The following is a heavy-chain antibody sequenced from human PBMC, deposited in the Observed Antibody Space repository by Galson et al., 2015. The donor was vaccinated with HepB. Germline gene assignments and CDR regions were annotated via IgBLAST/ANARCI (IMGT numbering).Heavy chain of an antibody. CDR1: GYSFTTYW. CDR3: ARRGKPGYSSGWYNY. V-gene: IGHV5-51*01. J-gene: IGHJ4*02. D-gene: IGHD6-19*01. Sequence: QSGAEVKKPGESLKISCKGSGYSFTTYWIGWVRQMPGKGLEWMGIIYPGDSDTRYSPSFQGRVTISVDKSISTAYLQWSSLTASDTAMYYCARRGKPGYSSGWYNYWGQGTLVTVSS. CDR2: IYPGDSDT.